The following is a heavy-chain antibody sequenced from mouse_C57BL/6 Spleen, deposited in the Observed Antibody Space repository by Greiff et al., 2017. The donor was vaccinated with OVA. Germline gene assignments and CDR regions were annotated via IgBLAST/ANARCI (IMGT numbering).Heavy chain of an antibody. CDR2: INPSSGYT. D-gene: IGHD1-1*01. CDR1: GYTFTSYT. V-gene: IGHV1-4*01. Sequence: QVQLQQSGAELARPGASVKMSCKASGYTFTSYTMHWVKQRPGQGLAWIGYINPSSGYTKYNQKFKDKATLTADKSSTTAYMQLSSLTTEDYAVYFCAMGGSSPFAYWGQGTLVTVSA. CDR3: AMGGSSPFAY. J-gene: IGHJ3*01.